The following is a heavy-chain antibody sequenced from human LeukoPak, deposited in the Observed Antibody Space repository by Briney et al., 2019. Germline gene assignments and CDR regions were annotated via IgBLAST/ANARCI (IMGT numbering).Heavy chain of an antibody. V-gene: IGHV3-48*04. CDR3: AREGGGSYTGSFDY. Sequence: GGSLRLSCAASGFTFSCYSMNWVRQAPGKGLEWVSYISSSSSTIYYADSVKGRFTISRDNAKNSLYLQMNSLRAEDTAVYYCAREGGGSYTGSFDYWGQGTLVTVSS. CDR2: ISSSSSTI. D-gene: IGHD1-26*01. CDR1: GFTFSCYS. J-gene: IGHJ4*02.